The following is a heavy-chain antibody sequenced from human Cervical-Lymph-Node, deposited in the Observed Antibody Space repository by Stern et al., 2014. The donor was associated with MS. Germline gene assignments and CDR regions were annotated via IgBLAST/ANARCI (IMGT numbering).Heavy chain of an antibody. CDR2: ISGSGDSI. V-gene: IGHV3-23*01. D-gene: IGHD1-14*01. J-gene: IGHJ3*02. CDR1: GFTFNMYA. Sequence: EVQLLESGGGLVQPGGSLRLSCAVSGFTFNMYAVSLVRQAPGKGLEWVSSISGSGDSIYYADTVKSRFTISKDNSKNTVFLQMNSLRAEDTAIYYCAKGLTATTGRRDAFDIWGQGTRVTVSS. CDR3: AKGLTATTGRRDAFDI.